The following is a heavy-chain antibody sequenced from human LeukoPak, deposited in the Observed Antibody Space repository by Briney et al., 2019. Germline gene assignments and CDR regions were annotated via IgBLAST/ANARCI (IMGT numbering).Heavy chain of an antibody. CDR2: ISSNGSST. Sequence: PGGSLRLSCSASGFTFSRCAMHWVRQAPGKGLEYVSAISSNGSSTYYADSVKGRFTISRDNSKNTVYLQMSSLRAEDTAVYFCVGVRWFGGANWFDPWGQGTLVTVSS. V-gene: IGHV3-64D*09. CDR1: GFTFSRCA. J-gene: IGHJ5*02. CDR3: VGVRWFGGANWFDP. D-gene: IGHD3-10*01.